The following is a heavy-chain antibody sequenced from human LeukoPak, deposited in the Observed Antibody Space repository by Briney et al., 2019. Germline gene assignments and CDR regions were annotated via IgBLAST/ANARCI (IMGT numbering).Heavy chain of an antibody. V-gene: IGHV3-48*01. CDR1: GFTFSSYS. CDR3: ARDLGAVAGFVPGYYFDY. D-gene: IGHD6-19*01. Sequence: GGSLRLSCAASGFTFSSYSMNWVRQAPGKGLEWVSYISSSSSTIYYADSVKGRFTISRDNAKNSLYLQMNSLRAEDTAVYYCARDLGAVAGFVPGYYFDYWGQGTLVTVSS. J-gene: IGHJ4*02. CDR2: ISSSSSTI.